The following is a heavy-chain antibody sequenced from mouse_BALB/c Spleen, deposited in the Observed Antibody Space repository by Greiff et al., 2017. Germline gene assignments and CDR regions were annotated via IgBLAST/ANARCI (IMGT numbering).Heavy chain of an antibody. CDR3: ARVLLPQGAMDY. J-gene: IGHJ4*01. Sequence: VHVKQSGAELVKPGASVKLSCTASGFNIKDTYMHWVKQRPEQGLEWIGRIDPANGNTKYDPKFQGTATITADTSSNTDYLLLSSLTSEDTAVYYCARVLLPQGAMDYWGQGTSVTVSS. CDR1: GFNIKDTY. CDR2: IDPANGNT. D-gene: IGHD2-1*01. V-gene: IGHV14-3*02.